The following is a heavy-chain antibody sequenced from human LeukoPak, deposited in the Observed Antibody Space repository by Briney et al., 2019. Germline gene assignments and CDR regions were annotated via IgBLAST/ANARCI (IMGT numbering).Heavy chain of an antibody. CDR2: INHSGST. D-gene: IGHD6-19*01. CDR3: ARGPGQWLFPLDY. J-gene: IGHJ4*02. V-gene: IGHV4-34*01. CDR1: GGSFSGYY. Sequence: SETLSLTCAVYGGSFSGYYWSWIRQPPGKGLEWIREINHSGSTNYNPSLKSRVTISVDTSKNQFSLKLSSVTAADTAVYYCARGPGQWLFPLDYGGQETLVTVSS.